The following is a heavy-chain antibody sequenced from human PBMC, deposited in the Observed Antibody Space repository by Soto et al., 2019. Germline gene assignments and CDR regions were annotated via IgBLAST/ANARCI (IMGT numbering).Heavy chain of an antibody. CDR2: INHSGST. V-gene: IGHV4-34*01. D-gene: IGHD2-15*01. CDR3: ARAGAATLSDY. Sequence: SETLSLTCAVSGGSFSGYYCSWIRQPPGKGLEWIGEINHSGSTNYNPSLKSRVTISVDTSKNQFSLKLSSVTAADTAVYYCARAGAATLSDYWGQGTLVTVSS. J-gene: IGHJ4*02. CDR1: GGSFSGYY.